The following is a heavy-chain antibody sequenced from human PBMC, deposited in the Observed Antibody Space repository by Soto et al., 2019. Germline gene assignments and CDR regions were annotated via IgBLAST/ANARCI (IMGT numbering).Heavy chain of an antibody. V-gene: IGHV4-30-2*01. CDR1: GGSISSGGYS. CDR2: IYHSGST. D-gene: IGHD3-22*01. CDR3: ARKVYDSSGFYFDY. J-gene: IGHJ4*02. Sequence: QLQLQESGSGLVKPSQTLSLTCAVSGGSISSGGYSWSWIRQPPGKGLEWIGYIYHSGSTYYNPSLKRRVTISVDRSKNQFSLQLSSVTAADTAVYYCARKVYDSSGFYFDYWGQGTLVTVSS.